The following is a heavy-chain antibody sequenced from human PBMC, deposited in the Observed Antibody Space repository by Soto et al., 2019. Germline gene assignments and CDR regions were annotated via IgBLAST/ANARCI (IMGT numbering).Heavy chain of an antibody. J-gene: IGHJ6*02. V-gene: IGHV4-59*01. CDR3: GRDLWGYCGADRYPLDV. CDR2: IYYSGST. CDR1: GGSISSYY. D-gene: IGHD2-21*02. Sequence: SETLSLTCTVSGGSISSYYWSRIRQPPGKGLEWIGYIYYSGSTNYNPSLKSRVTISVDTSKNQFSLKLSSVTAADTAVYYCGRDLWGYCGADRYPLDVWGQGTTVTVSS.